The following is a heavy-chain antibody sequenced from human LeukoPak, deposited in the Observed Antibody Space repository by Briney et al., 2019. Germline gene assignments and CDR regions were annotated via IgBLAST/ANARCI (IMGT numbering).Heavy chain of an antibody. D-gene: IGHD6-19*01. Sequence: SETLSLTCAVYGGSFSGYYWSWIRQPPGKGLEWIGYIYYSGSTNYNPSLKSRVTISVDTSKNQFSLKLSSVTAADTAVYYCASTYSSGWYYEDYWGQGTLVTVSS. J-gene: IGHJ4*02. CDR1: GGSFSGYY. CDR2: IYYSGST. CDR3: ASTYSSGWYYEDY. V-gene: IGHV4-59*01.